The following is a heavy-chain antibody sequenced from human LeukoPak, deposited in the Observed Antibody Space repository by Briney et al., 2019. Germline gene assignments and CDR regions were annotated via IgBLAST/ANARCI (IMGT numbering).Heavy chain of an antibody. CDR3: ARHEAQDFDY. Sequence: SETLSLTCTVSGGSISSSNYYWGWIRQPPGKGLEWIGSIYYSGTTYYSSSLKSRVIISVDTSKNQFSLKLSPVTATDTAVYYCARHEAQDFDYWGQGILVTVSS. CDR2: IYYSGTT. V-gene: IGHV4-39*01. CDR1: GGSISSSNYY. J-gene: IGHJ4*02.